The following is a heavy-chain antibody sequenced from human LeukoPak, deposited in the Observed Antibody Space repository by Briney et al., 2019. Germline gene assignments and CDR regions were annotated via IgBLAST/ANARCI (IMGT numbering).Heavy chain of an antibody. CDR1: GYTFTSYG. D-gene: IGHD3-10*01. CDR2: ISAYNGNT. CDR3: ARDQAWRRTYGSGSSSSSTYYYYYMDV. Sequence: GASVKVSCKASGYTFTSYGISWVRQAPGQGLEWMGWISAYNGNTNYAYKLQGRVTMTTDTSASTAYMELRSLRSDDTAVYYCARDQAWRRTYGSGSSSSSTYYYYYMDVWGKGTTVTISS. J-gene: IGHJ6*03. V-gene: IGHV1-18*01.